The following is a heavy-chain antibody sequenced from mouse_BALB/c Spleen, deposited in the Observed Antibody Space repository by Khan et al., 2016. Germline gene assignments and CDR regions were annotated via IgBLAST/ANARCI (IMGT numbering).Heavy chain of an antibody. J-gene: IGHJ1*01. V-gene: IGHV10-1*02. Sequence: VQLVESGGGLVQPKGSLKLSCAASGFTLHTYAMNWVRQAPGKGVEWVARIRSKSNNYATYYADSVKDRITISSDDSQSMLYMQMNNLKTEDPAIYYCVRQRLLTPYWYFDVWGAGTTVTVSS. D-gene: IGHD2-3*01. CDR2: IRSKSNNYAT. CDR3: VRQRLLTPYWYFDV. CDR1: GFTLHTYA.